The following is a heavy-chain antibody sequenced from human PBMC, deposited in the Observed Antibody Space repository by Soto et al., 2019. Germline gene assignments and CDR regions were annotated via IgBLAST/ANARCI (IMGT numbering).Heavy chain of an antibody. V-gene: IGHV3-53*01. CDR1: GFTVSSNY. CDR2: IYSGGST. J-gene: IGHJ6*02. Sequence: EVQLVESGGGLIQPGGSPRLSCAASGFTVSSNYMSWVRQAPGKGLEWVSVIYSGGSTYYADSVKGRFTISRDNSKNTLYLQMNSLRAEDTAVYYCARDGGGSSSPGYYYYGMDVWGQGTTVTVSS. CDR3: ARDGGGSSSPGYYYYGMDV. D-gene: IGHD6-13*01.